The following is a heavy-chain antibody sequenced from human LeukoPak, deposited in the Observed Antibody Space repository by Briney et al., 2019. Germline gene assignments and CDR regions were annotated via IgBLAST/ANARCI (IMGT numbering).Heavy chain of an antibody. CDR2: INQDGSEE. Sequence: PGGSLRLSCAASGFTFSNYWMTWVRQAPGKGLEWVAHINQDGSEEHYMDSAKARFTISRDNAKNSLSLQMNSLRAEDTAVYYCARDRGGSYSAIDYWGQGTLVTVSS. CDR3: ARDRGGSYSAIDY. D-gene: IGHD1-26*01. V-gene: IGHV3-7*01. CDR1: GFTFSNYW. J-gene: IGHJ4*02.